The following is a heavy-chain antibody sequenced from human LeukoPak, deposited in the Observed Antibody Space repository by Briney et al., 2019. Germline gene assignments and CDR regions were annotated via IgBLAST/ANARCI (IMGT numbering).Heavy chain of an antibody. V-gene: IGHV3-74*01. CDR1: GFTFSSYW. D-gene: IGHD1-26*01. J-gene: IGHJ5*02. CDR2: ISPDAGTT. Sequence: GGSLRLSCAASGFTFSSYWVSWIRQAPGKGLVWVSRISPDAGTTTYADSVKGRCTISRDNVKNTVYLLMNSLRAEDTAVYYCARSLGGTASWGQGTVVTVSS. CDR3: ARSLGGTAS.